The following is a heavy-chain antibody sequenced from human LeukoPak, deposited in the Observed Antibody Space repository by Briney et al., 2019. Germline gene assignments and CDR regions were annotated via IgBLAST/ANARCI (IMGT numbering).Heavy chain of an antibody. CDR1: GFTVSSNY. D-gene: IGHD2-2*02. V-gene: IGHV3-7*01. J-gene: IGHJ5*02. CDR2: IKQDGSEK. Sequence: GGSLRLSCAASGFTVSSNYMSWVRQAPGKGLEWVANIKQDGSEKYYVDSVKGRFTISRDNAKNSLYLQMNSLRAEDTAVYYCARPHIVVVPAAIVNWFDPWGQGTLVTVSS. CDR3: ARPHIVVVPAAIVNWFDP.